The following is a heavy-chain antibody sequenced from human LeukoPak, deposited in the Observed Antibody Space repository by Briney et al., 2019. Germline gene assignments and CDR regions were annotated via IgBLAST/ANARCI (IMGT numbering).Heavy chain of an antibody. V-gene: IGHV3-48*03. CDR3: ARDLVPYCSNFDF. Sequence: GGSLRLSCAASGFTFSSYEMNWVRQAPGKGLEWVSYIGSSGSAIYYADSVKGRFTISRDNAKNSLYLHMNILRAEDTAVYFCARDLVPYCSNFDFWGQGTLVTVSS. CDR1: GFTFSSYE. J-gene: IGHJ4*02. D-gene: IGHD6-13*01. CDR2: IGSSGSAI.